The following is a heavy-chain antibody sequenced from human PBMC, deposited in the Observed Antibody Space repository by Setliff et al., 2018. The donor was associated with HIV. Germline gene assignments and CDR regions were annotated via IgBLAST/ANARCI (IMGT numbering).Heavy chain of an antibody. J-gene: IGHJ3*02. CDR2: ISYDVSIR. Sequence: GGSLRLSCAASGFTFSSYAMHWVRQAPGKGLEWVAVISYDVSIRYYADSVKGRFTISRDRSKSTLYLQMNRLRTEDTAVYYCASSYGDYDAFHIWGQGTMVTVSS. CDR1: GFTFSSYA. CDR3: ASSYGDYDAFHI. V-gene: IGHV3-30*04. D-gene: IGHD4-17*01.